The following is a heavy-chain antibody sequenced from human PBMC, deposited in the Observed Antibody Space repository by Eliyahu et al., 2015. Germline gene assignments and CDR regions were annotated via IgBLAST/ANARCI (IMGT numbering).Heavy chain of an antibody. CDR1: GFTXSNAW. D-gene: IGHD2-15*01. CDR3: TTDSPSECSGGSCYSDY. Sequence: EVQLVESGGGLVKPGGSLRLSCAASGFTXSNAWXXWVRQAPGKGLEWVGRIKSKTDGGTTDYAAPVKGRFTISRDDSKNTLYLQMNSLKTEDTAVYYCTTDSPSECSGGSCYSDYWGQGTLVTVSS. CDR2: IKSKTDGGTT. J-gene: IGHJ4*02. V-gene: IGHV3-15*01.